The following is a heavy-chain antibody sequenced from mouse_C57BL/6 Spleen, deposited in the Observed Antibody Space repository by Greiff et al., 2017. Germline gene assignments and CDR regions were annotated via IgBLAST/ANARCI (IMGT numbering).Heavy chain of an antibody. V-gene: IGHV1-50*01. D-gene: IGHD2-3*01. J-gene: IGHJ4*01. CDR2: IDPSDSYT. CDR1: GYTFTSYW. Sequence: QVQLQQPGAELVKPGASVKLSCKASGYTFTSYWMQWVKQRPGQGLEWIGEIDPSDSYTNYNQKFKGKATLTVDTSSSTAYMQLSSLTSEDSAVYYCARRWDYAMDYWGQGTSVTVSS. CDR3: ARRWDYAMDY.